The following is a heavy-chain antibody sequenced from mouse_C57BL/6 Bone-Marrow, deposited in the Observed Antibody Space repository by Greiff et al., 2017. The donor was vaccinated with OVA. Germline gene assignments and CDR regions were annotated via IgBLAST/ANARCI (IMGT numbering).Heavy chain of an antibody. Sequence: QVQLKESGPELVRPGASVKLSCKASGYTFTSYGISWVKQSTGQGLEWIGEIYPRSGNTNYNEKFKSKATLTADKSSSPACILLRSLTSEDAAVFFSTTSFFVRDFDFWGQGTTLTVSS. J-gene: IGHJ2*01. V-gene: IGHV1-81*01. CDR1: GYTFTSYG. D-gene: IGHD3-2*02. CDR3: TTSFFVRDFDF. CDR2: IYPRSGNT.